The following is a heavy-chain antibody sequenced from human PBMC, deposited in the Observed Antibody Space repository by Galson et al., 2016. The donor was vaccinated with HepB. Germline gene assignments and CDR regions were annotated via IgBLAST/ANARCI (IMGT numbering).Heavy chain of an antibody. V-gene: IGHV4-31*03. D-gene: IGHD6-6*01. CDR2: IYNSGST. Sequence: TLSLTCSVSGGSISSGTYFWSWIRQYPGKGLEWIGYIYNSGSTHYNPSLKSRVTISIDTSKNQFSLKLTSVTAADTAVYYCARVDSSSSFRVDVAAFDIWGQGTMVTVSS. CDR1: GGSISSGTYF. J-gene: IGHJ3*02. CDR3: ARVDSSSSFRVDVAAFDI.